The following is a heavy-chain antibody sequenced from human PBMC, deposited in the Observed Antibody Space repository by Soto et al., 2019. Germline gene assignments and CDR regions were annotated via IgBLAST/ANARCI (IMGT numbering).Heavy chain of an antibody. D-gene: IGHD1-7*01. J-gene: IGHJ6*02. CDR1: GFTFSSYA. V-gene: IGHV3-30-3*01. Sequence: GGSLRLSCAASGFTFSSYAMHWVRQAPGKGLEWVAVISYDGSNKYYADSVKGRFTISRDNSKNTLYLQMNSLRAEDTAVYYCARDPAPSITGTTYYYYGMDVWGQGTTVTVSS. CDR2: ISYDGSNK. CDR3: ARDPAPSITGTTYYYYGMDV.